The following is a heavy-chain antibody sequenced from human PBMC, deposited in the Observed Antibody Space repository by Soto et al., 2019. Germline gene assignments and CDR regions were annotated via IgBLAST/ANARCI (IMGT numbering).Heavy chain of an antibody. V-gene: IGHV1-8*01. CDR2: MNPNSGNT. CDR1: GYTFTSYD. CDR3: ARGKRAVVRRGYYYYGMDV. D-gene: IGHD2-15*01. Sequence: ASVKVSCKASGYTFTSYDINWVRQATGQGLEWMGWMNPNSGNTGYAQKFQGRVTMTRNTSISTAYMELSSLRSEDTAVYYCARGKRAVVRRGYYYYGMDVWGQGTTVTVSS. J-gene: IGHJ6*02.